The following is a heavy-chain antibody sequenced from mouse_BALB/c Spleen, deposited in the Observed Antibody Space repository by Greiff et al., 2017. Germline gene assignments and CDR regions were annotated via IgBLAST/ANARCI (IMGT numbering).Heavy chain of an antibody. CDR2: IYPGNVNT. V-gene: IGHV1S56*01. J-gene: IGHJ4*01. Sequence: QVQLQQSGPELVKPGASVRISCKASGYTFTSYYIHWVKQRPGQGLEWIGWIYPGNVNTKYNEKFKGKATLTADKSSSTAYMQLSSLTSEDSAVYFCASHPTMRGYYAMDYWGQGTSVTVSS. CDR1: GYTFTSYY. CDR3: ASHPTMRGYYAMDY. D-gene: IGHD2-10*01.